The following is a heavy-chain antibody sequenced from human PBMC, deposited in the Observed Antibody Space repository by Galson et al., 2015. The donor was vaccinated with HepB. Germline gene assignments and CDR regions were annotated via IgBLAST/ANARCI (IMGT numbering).Heavy chain of an antibody. J-gene: IGHJ6*02. CDR1: GYTLTELS. CDR3: ATDRYGPSYYYYGMDV. Sequence: SVTVSCKVSGYTLTELSMHWVRQAPGKGLEWMGGFDPEDGETIYAQKFQGGVTMTEDTSTDTAYMELSSLRSEDTAVYYCATDRYGPSYYYYGMDVWGQGTTVTVSS. CDR2: FDPEDGET. D-gene: IGHD5-18*01. V-gene: IGHV1-24*01.